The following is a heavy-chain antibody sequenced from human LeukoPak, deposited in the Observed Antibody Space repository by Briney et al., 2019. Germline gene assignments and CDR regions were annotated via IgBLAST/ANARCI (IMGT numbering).Heavy chain of an antibody. D-gene: IGHD2-15*01. V-gene: IGHV3-23*01. J-gene: IGHJ4*02. CDR2: ISGRAGST. CDR3: AKIVALYCSGGSCNEIDY. CDR1: GFTFSSYA. Sequence: PGGSLRLSCAASGFTFSSYAMNWVRQAPGKGLEWVSAISGRAGSTSYADSVKGRFTISRDNSKNTLYLQMNSLRAEDTAVYYCAKIVALYCSGGSCNEIDYWGQGTLVTVSS.